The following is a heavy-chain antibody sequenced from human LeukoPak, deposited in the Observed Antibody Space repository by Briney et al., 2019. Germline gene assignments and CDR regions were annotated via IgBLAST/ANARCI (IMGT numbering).Heavy chain of an antibody. Sequence: GGSLRLSCAASGFTFDDCGMSWVRQAPGKGQEWVSGINWSGGSTGYADSVKGRFTISRDNAKNSLYLQMISLRAEDKALYYCARTGGIAAAGQFDDWGQGTLVTVSS. V-gene: IGHV3-20*04. CDR2: INWSGGST. J-gene: IGHJ4*02. D-gene: IGHD6-13*01. CDR3: ARTGGIAAAGQFDD. CDR1: GFTFDDCG.